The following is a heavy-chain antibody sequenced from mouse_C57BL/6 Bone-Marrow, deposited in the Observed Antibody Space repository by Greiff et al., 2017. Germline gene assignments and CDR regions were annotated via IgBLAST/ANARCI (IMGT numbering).Heavy chain of an antibody. CDR1: GFTFTDYC. J-gene: IGHJ3*01. CDR2: IDPDNGDT. CDR3: TGDGSGAY. V-gene: IGHV14-4*01. D-gene: IGHD1-1*01. Sequence: EVQLQQSGAELVRPGASVTLSCTASGFTFTDYCMHWVKQRPGQGLEWIGWIDPDNGDTEYASKFQGKATITADTSSNTAYLQLSRLTAEDTAGYYCTGDGSGAYWGQGTLVTVSA.